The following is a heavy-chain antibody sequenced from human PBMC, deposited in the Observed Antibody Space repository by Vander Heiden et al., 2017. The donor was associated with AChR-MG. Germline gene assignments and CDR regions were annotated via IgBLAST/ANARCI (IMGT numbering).Heavy chain of an antibody. CDR1: GGSISSGDYY. CDR3: ARVWSGDIVVVVAASGNAFDI. CDR2: IYYSGST. J-gene: IGHJ3*02. D-gene: IGHD2-15*01. Sequence: QVQLQESGPGLVKPSQTLSLTCTVSGGSISSGDYYWSWIRQPPGKGLEWIGYIYYSGSTYYNPSLKSRVTISVDTSKNQFSLKLSSVTAADTAVYYCARVWSGDIVVVVAASGNAFDIWGQGTMVTVSS. V-gene: IGHV4-30-4*01.